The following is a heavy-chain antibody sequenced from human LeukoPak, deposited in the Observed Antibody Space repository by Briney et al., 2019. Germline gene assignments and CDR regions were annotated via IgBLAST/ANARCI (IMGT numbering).Heavy chain of an antibody. J-gene: IGHJ4*02. CDR2: INHSGST. CDR3: ARRGYSYLLYLDY. Sequence: SSETPSLTCAVYGGSFSGYYWSWIRQPPGKGLEWIGEINHSGSTNYNPSLKSRVTISVDTSKNQFSLKLSSVTAADTAVYYCARRGYSYLLYLDYWGQGTLVTVSS. V-gene: IGHV4-34*01. D-gene: IGHD5-18*01. CDR1: GGSFSGYY.